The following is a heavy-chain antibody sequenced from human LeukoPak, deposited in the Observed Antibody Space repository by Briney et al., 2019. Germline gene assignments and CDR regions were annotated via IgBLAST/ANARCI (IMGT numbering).Heavy chain of an antibody. CDR1: GASISGYY. CDR3: ARRSQLPPYWFDP. Sequence: SETLSHTCTVSGASISGYYWSWIRQPPGKGLEWIGYMYYSGSTNYNPSLKSRVTISIDTSSRQFSLKLTSVTTADTAVYYCARRSQLPPYWFDPWGQGTLVTVSS. CDR2: MYYSGST. J-gene: IGHJ5*02. V-gene: IGHV4-59*01. D-gene: IGHD2-2*01.